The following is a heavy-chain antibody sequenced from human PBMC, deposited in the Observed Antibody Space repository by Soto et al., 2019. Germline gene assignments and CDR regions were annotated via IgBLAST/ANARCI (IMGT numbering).Heavy chain of an antibody. CDR1: GFTFSDYS. D-gene: IGHD3-10*01. Sequence: EQLVESGGGLVKPGGSLRLSCVASGFTFSDYSMSCIRQAPGKGLEWISYISRSGGYIYYADSVKGRFTISRDNAKNSLYLQMNSLRAEDTAVYYCARPSSYYVLYYYYYMDVWGKGTTVTVSS. J-gene: IGHJ6*03. CDR2: ISRSGGYI. V-gene: IGHV3-11*01. CDR3: ARPSSYYVLYYYYYMDV.